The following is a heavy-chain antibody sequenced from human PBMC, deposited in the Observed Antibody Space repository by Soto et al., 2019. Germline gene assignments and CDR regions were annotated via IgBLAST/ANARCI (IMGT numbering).Heavy chain of an antibody. CDR1: GGSISSCSY. Sequence: PSGTLSLTCTVSGGSISSCSYWGCIRLPRGKGMEGIGSSYSIGSTCYNPSLKSGVTISVDTSKNQFSLKLSSVTAADAAAYDGGRSSRYSTDVWGQGTTVTVSS. J-gene: IGHJ6*02. V-gene: IGHV4-39*01. CDR2: SYSIGST. D-gene: IGHD6-13*01. CDR3: GRSSRYSTDV.